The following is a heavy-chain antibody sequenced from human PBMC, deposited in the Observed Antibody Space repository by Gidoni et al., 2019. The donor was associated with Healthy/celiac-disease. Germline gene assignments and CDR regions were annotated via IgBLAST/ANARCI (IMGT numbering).Heavy chain of an antibody. D-gene: IGHD3-22*01. CDR1: GGSFSGYY. CDR2: INHSGST. Sequence: QVQLQQWGAGLLKPSETLSLTCAVYGGSFSGYYWSWIRQPPGKGLEWIGEINHSGSTNYNPSLKSRVTISVDTSKNQFSLKLSSVTAADTAVYYCARGYRKYYYDSTTNFPHYYYYGMDVWGQGTTVTVSS. V-gene: IGHV4-34*01. CDR3: ARGYRKYYYDSTTNFPHYYYYGMDV. J-gene: IGHJ6*02.